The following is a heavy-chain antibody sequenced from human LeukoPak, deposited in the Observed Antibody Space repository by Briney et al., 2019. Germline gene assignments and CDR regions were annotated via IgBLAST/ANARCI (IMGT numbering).Heavy chain of an antibody. Sequence: ASVKVSCKASGYTFTSYGIIWVRQAPGQGLEWMGWISAYNGNTNYAQKLQGRVTMTTDTSTSTAYMELRSLRSDDTAVYYCARERFCSSTSCSRFDPWGQGTLVTVSS. J-gene: IGHJ5*02. D-gene: IGHD2-2*01. CDR2: ISAYNGNT. CDR3: ARERFCSSTSCSRFDP. V-gene: IGHV1-18*01. CDR1: GYTFTSYG.